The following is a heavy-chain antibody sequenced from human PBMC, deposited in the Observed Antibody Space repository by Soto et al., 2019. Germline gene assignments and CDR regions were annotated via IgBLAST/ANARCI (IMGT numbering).Heavy chain of an antibody. CDR3: AREETAWPLAYGLDV. J-gene: IGHJ6*02. V-gene: IGHV3-21*01. CDR2: IGTRSDT. CDR1: GFTFSRYS. Sequence: GALRLSCAGSGFTFSRYSMHWVRQAPGKGLEWVSSIGTRSDTYYADSVKGRFTISRDNAKNSLSLQMNSLRAEDTGVYYCAREETAWPLAYGLDVWGQGTTVTVSS. D-gene: IGHD2-21*02.